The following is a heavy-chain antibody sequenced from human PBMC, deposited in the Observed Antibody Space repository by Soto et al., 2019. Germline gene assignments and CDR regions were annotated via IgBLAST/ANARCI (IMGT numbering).Heavy chain of an antibody. D-gene: IGHD1-1*01. CDR3: ARGTTTSAFAAMDV. CDR1: GFTFSNNA. Sequence: ESGGGVVQPGRSLRLSCAASGFTFSNNAMDWVRQAPGKGLEWVAVISYDGSNKYIAESVKGRFTISRDNSKNTLFLQMKSLRAEDTAVYYCARGTTTSAFAAMDVWGQGTTVTVSS. J-gene: IGHJ6*02. V-gene: IGHV3-30-3*01. CDR2: ISYDGSNK.